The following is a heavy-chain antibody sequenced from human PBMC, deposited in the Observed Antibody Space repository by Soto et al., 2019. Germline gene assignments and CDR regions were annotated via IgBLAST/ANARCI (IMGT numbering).Heavy chain of an antibody. D-gene: IGHD3-22*01. CDR2: ISGSGGST. J-gene: IGHJ6*02. V-gene: IGHV3-23*01. CDR3: AKDQERITMIVVVRPGYYGMDV. CDR1: GFTFSSYA. Sequence: GESLKISCAASGFTFSSYAMSWVRQAPGKGLEWVSAISGSGGSTYYADSVKGRFTISRDNSKNTLYLQMNSLRAEDTAVYYCAKDQERITMIVVVRPGYYGMDVWGQGTTVTVSS.